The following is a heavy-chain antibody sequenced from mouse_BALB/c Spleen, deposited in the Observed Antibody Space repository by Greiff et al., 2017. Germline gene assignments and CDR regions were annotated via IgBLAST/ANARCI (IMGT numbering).Heavy chain of an antibody. J-gene: IGHJ1*01. CDR2: ISYDGSN. D-gene: IGHD3-3*01. CDR3: ARDRAGTWYFDV. V-gene: IGHV3-6*02. Sequence: DVKLQESGPGLVKPSQSLSLTCSVTGYSITSGYYWNWIRQFPGNKLEWMGYISYDGSNNYNPSLKNRISITRDTSKNQFFLKLNSVTTEDTATYYCARDRAGTWYFDVWGAGTTVTVSS. CDR1: GYSITSGYY.